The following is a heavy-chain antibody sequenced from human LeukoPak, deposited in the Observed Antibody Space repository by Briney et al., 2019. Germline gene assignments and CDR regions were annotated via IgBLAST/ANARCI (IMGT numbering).Heavy chain of an antibody. D-gene: IGHD2-8*01. CDR1: GGSISSSSYY. J-gene: IGHJ4*02. CDR2: IYYSGST. Sequence: SETLSLTCTVSGGSISSSSYYWGWIRQPPGKGLEWIGSIYYSGSTYYNPSLTSRVTISVDTSKNQFSLKLSSVTAADTAVYYCARESVLMVYAINYWGQGTLVTVSS. V-gene: IGHV4-39*01. CDR3: ARESVLMVYAINY.